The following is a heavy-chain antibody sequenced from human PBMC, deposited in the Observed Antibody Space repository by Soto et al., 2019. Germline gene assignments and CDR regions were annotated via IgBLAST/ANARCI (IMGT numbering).Heavy chain of an antibody. V-gene: IGHV2-70*11. CDR2: IDWDGDK. J-gene: IGHJ6*02. Sequence: SGPTLVNPTETLTLTCTFSGFSLSTTGVCVNWIRQPPGKALEWLGRIDWDGDKSYSSSLRTRLTISKDTSKNLVVLLMSDMDPFDTATYYCARRGADSGYGMDVWGQGTTVTVSS. CDR3: ARRGADSGYGMDV. CDR1: GFSLSTTGVC. D-gene: IGHD2-15*01.